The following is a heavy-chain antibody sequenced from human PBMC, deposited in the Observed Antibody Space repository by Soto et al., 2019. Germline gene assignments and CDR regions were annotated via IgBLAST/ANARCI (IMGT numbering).Heavy chain of an antibody. CDR2: IYYSGST. V-gene: IGHV4-59*08. CDR3: ERSGRVVTTDRRLEY. Sequence: SETLSLTCTVSGGSISSYYWSWIRQPPGKGLEWIGYIYYSGSTNYNPSLKSRVTISIDTSKNQFSLKLSSVTAADTAVYYCERSGRVVTTDRRLEYWGQGTLVTVSS. CDR1: GGSISSYY. J-gene: IGHJ4*02. D-gene: IGHD4-4*01.